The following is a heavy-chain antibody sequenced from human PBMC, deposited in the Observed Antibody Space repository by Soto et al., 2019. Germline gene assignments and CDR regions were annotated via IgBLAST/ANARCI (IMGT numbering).Heavy chain of an antibody. D-gene: IGHD6-13*01. J-gene: IGHJ4*02. CDR1: EGTFNSYA. V-gene: IGHV1-69*01. CDR2: IIPYYNTL. Sequence: QAQVVQSGAEVRKPGSSVKLSCKASEGTFNSYAIAWVRQAPGQGLEWMGGIIPYYNTLNYAQRFQDRVTITADDSTNTIYMELSSLRSDDTAVYFCASGASRWYPYFFDSWAQGTLVTVSS. CDR3: ASGASRWYPYFFDS.